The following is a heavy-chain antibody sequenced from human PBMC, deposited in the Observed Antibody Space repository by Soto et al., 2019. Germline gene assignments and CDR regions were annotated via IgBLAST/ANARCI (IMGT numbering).Heavy chain of an antibody. CDR1: GFTFSSYS. J-gene: IGHJ4*02. CDR2: ISSSSSTI. V-gene: IGHV3-48*02. Sequence: GSLRLSCAASGFTFSSYSMNWVRQAPGKGLEWVSYISSSSSTIYYAGSVKGRFTISRDNAKNSLYLQMNSLRDEDTAVYYCAREGCSSTSCYKAAAGHFDYWGQGTLVTVSS. CDR3: AREGCSSTSCYKAAAGHFDY. D-gene: IGHD2-2*02.